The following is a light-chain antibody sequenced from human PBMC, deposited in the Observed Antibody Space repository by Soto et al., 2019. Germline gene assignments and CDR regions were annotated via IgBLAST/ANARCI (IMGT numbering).Light chain of an antibody. V-gene: IGLV1-51*01. Sequence: QSVLTQPPSVSAAPGQKVTISCSGSSYNIGGNSVSWYQQLPGTAPKLLIYDDDKRPSAVPDRFFGSKTGTSATLGITGVQTGDEAAYYCGSWDSSLSAYVFGTGTKLTVL. J-gene: IGLJ1*01. CDR3: GSWDSSLSAYV. CDR1: SYNIGGNS. CDR2: DDD.